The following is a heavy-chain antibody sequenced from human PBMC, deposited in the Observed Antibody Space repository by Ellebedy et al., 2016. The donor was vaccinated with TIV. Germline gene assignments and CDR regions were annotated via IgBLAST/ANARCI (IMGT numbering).Heavy chain of an antibody. CDR2: ISAYNGNT. CDR3: ARGAILTMVYAFDI. V-gene: IGHV1-18*01. CDR1: GYTFTSYG. J-gene: IGHJ3*02. D-gene: IGHD3-10*01. Sequence: AASVKVSCKASGYTFTSYGISWVRQAPGQGLEWMGWISAYNGNTNYAQKLQGRVTMTTDTSTSTAYMELRSLRSDDTAVYYCARGAILTMVYAFDIWGQGTMVTVSS.